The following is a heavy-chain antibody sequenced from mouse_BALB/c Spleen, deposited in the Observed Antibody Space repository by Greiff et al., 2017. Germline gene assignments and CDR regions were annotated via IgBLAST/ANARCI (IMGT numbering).Heavy chain of an antibody. D-gene: IGHD1-1*01. CDR1: GYTFTDYV. CDR3: ARRRAYYDETWFAY. CDR2: IYPGSGST. J-gene: IGHJ3*01. Sequence: VQLQQSGPELVKPGASVKMSCTASGYTFTDYVISWVKQRTGQGLEWIGEIYPGSGSTYYNEKFKGKATRTADKSSNTAYMQLSSLTSEDSAVYFCARRRAYYDETWFAYWGQGTLVTVSA. V-gene: IGHV1-77*01.